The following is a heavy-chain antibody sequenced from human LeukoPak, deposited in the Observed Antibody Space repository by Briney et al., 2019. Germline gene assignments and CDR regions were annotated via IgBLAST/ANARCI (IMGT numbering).Heavy chain of an antibody. Sequence: GGSLTLSCAASGLTFSNYAMSWVRQVPGKGLEWVSAISGSGGNTFYADSVKGRFTISRDNSKNTLYLQVNSLRAADTAIYYCAKVQEMDTILPPFHYWGQGTLVTVSS. D-gene: IGHD5-24*01. CDR3: AKVQEMDTILPPFHY. CDR2: ISGSGGNT. J-gene: IGHJ4*02. CDR1: GLTFSNYA. V-gene: IGHV3-23*01.